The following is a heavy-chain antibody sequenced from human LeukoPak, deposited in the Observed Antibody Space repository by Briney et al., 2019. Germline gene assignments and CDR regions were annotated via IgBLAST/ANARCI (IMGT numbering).Heavy chain of an antibody. CDR1: GGSISSYY. D-gene: IGHD1-20*01. J-gene: IGHJ4*02. V-gene: IGHV4-59*01. Sequence: SETLSLTCTVSGGSISSYYWSWIRQPPGKGLEWIGYTYYSGSTNYNPSLKSRVTISVDTSKNQFSLKLSSVTAADTAVYYCARGDPGITGTTYFDYWGQGTLVTVSS. CDR2: TYYSGST. CDR3: ARGDPGITGTTYFDY.